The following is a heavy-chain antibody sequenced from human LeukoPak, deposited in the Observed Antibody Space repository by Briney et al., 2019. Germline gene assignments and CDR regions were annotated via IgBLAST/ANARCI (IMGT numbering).Heavy chain of an antibody. J-gene: IGHJ6*02. D-gene: IGHD2-2*02. V-gene: IGHV3-21*01. CDR1: GFTFSSYS. CDR2: ISSSSYI. Sequence: GGSLRLSCAASGFTFSSYSMNWVRQAPGKGLEWVSSISSSSYIYYADSVKGRFTISRDNAKNSLYLRMNSLRAEDTAVYYCARGGVVVPAAILNYYYYGMDVWGQGTTVTVSS. CDR3: ARGGVVVPAAILNYYYYGMDV.